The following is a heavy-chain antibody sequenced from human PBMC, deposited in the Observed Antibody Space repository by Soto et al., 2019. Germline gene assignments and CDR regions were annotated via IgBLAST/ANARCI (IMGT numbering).Heavy chain of an antibody. CDR3: AKLPTRGLLLGELSLYRRGRYSYHMDV. D-gene: IGHD3-16*02. V-gene: IGHV3-53*01. CDR1: GLSVSNNH. Sequence: GGSLRLSCASSGLSVSNNHMTWVRQAPGKGLEWVSLIHGGGSAYYADSVKGRFTVSRENSRSTLFLQMSSLRSEDTAVYYCAKLPTRGLLLGELSLYRRGRYSYHMDVWGQGTTVTVSS. J-gene: IGHJ6*02. CDR2: IHGGGSA.